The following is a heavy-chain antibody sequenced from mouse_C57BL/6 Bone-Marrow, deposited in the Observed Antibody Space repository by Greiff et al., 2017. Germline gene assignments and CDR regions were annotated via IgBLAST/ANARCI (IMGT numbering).Heavy chain of an antibody. D-gene: IGHD1-1*01. Sequence: VQLQQSGAELVRPGASVKLSCKASGYTFPSYGISWVKQRTGQGLEWIGEIYPRSGNTYYNEKFKGKATLTADKSSSTASMELRSLTSEDSAVYFCARRAYSGSSSGAMDYWGQGTSVTVSS. J-gene: IGHJ4*01. CDR3: ARRAYSGSSSGAMDY. V-gene: IGHV1-81*01. CDR1: GYTFPSYG. CDR2: IYPRSGNT.